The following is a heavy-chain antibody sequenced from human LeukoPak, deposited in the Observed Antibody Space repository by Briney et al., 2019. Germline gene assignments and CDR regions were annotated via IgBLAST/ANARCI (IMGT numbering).Heavy chain of an antibody. Sequence: PGGSLRLSCAASGFTFSSYAMSWVRQAPGKGLEWVAVISYDGSNKYYADPVKGRFTISRDNSKNTLYLQMNSLRAEDTAVYYCAKVRSYSYGYNYFDYWGQGTLVTVSS. CDR2: ISYDGSNK. CDR3: AKVRSYSYGYNYFDY. D-gene: IGHD5-18*01. V-gene: IGHV3-30*18. CDR1: GFTFSSYA. J-gene: IGHJ4*02.